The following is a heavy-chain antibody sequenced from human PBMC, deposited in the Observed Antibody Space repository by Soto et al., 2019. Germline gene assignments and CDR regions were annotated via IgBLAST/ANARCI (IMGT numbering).Heavy chain of an antibody. CDR1: GFTFSSYS. V-gene: IGHV3-21*01. D-gene: IGHD6-13*01. J-gene: IGHJ6*02. CDR3: ARVAESSSLYYYYGLDV. Sequence: GVSLRLSCAASGFTFSSYSMNWVRQAPGKGLEWVSSISSSSSYIYYADSVKGRFTISRDNAKNSLYLQMNSLRAEETAVYYCARVAESSSLYYYYGLDVWGQGTTVIVS. CDR2: ISSSSSYI.